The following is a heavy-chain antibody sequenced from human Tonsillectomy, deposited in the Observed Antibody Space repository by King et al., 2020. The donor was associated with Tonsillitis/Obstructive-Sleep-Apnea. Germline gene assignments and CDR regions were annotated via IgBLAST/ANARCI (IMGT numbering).Heavy chain of an antibody. CDR2: ISGSTGYT. CDR1: GFTFSDYY. D-gene: IGHD5-12*01. V-gene: IGHV3-11*05. J-gene: IGHJ2*01. CDR3: ARLSSGYDWYWYFDL. Sequence: VQLVESGGGLVKPGGSLRLSCAASGFTFSDYYMSWIRQAPGKGLEWVSYISGSTGYTNYADSVKGRFTISRDNAKDSLFLQMNSLRAEDTAVYYCARLSSGYDWYWYFDLWGRGTLVTVSS.